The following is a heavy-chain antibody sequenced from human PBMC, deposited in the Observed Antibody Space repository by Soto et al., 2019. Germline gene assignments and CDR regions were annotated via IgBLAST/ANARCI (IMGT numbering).Heavy chain of an antibody. V-gene: IGHV3-11*01. CDR3: AGSGPIPAYVCSGYEESWLIL. CDR2: IHSNTTMI. Sequence: GGSLRLSCAASGLTLSDYYMTWIRQAPGRGLEWVAYIHSNTTMIFHPGSVKSRFTISRDNAKNALFQVMSCLRVEDTATYYCAGSGPIPAYVCSGYEESWLILWGQG. D-gene: IGHD3-22*01. J-gene: IGHJ3*01. CDR1: GLTLSDYY.